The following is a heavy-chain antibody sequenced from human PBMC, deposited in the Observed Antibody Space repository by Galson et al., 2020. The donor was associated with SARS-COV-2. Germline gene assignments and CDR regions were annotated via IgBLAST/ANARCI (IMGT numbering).Heavy chain of an antibody. D-gene: IGHD2-8*01. Sequence: SETLSLTCTISGGSISGYYWSWIRQPPGKGLEWIGYIDYNGNTNYNPSLKSRVTILVDTSKNQFSLEVTAVTAADTAVYMCARYCPSLRCMHAGGLDPWGQGTLVTVSS. V-gene: IGHV4-59*08. CDR2: IDYNGNT. J-gene: IGHJ5*02. CDR1: GGSISGYY. CDR3: ARYCPSLRCMHAGGLDP.